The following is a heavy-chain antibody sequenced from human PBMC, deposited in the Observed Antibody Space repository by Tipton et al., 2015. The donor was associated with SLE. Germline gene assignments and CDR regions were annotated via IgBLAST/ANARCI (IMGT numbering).Heavy chain of an antibody. CDR2: IKRKGDGGTT. V-gene: IGHV3-15*05. Sequence: SLRLSCAASGFTFSDAWMTWVRQAPGKGLEWVGRIKRKGDGGTTLYAEAVEGRFTISRDNSKNTVYVQMNSLRVDDTAVYYCVKGGDESHWGQGTLVSVSS. CDR3: VKGGDESH. CDR1: GFTFSDAW. D-gene: IGHD3-16*01. J-gene: IGHJ4*02.